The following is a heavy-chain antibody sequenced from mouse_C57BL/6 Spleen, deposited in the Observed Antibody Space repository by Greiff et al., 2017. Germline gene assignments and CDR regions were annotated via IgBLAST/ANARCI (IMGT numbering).Heavy chain of an antibody. D-gene: IGHD1-1*01. Sequence: QVQLKESGAELVRPGSSVKLSCKASGYTFTSYWMHWVKQRPIQGLEWIGNIYPSDSETNYNQKFKDKATLTVDKSSSTAYMQLSSLTSEDSAVYYCARHYGSSGGFAYWGQGTLVTVSA. V-gene: IGHV1-52*01. CDR2: IYPSDSET. CDR3: ARHYGSSGGFAY. J-gene: IGHJ3*01. CDR1: GYTFTSYW.